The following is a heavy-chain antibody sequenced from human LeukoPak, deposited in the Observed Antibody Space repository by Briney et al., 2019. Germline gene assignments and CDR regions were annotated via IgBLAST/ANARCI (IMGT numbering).Heavy chain of an antibody. V-gene: IGHV3-30*02. CDR2: IRYDGSNK. CDR3: AKDLDPYYDFWSGYYDN. J-gene: IGHJ4*02. CDR1: GFTFSSYG. Sequence: PGGSLRLSCAASGFTFSSYGMHWVRQAPGKGLEWVAFIRYDGSNKYYADSVKGRFTISRDNSKNTLYLQMNSLRAEDTAVYYCAKDLDPYYDFWSGYYDNWGQGTLVTVSS. D-gene: IGHD3-3*01.